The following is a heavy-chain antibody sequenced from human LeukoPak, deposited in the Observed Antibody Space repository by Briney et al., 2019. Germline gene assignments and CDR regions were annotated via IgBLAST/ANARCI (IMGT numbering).Heavy chain of an antibody. D-gene: IGHD2-2*01. CDR2: IYHSGST. Sequence: PSETLSLTCTVSGVSISSGGYYWSWIRQPPGKGLEWIGYIYHSGSTYYNPSLKSRVTISVDRSKNQFSLKLSSVTAADTAVYYCARVLSVEYQLPQPNAFDIWGQGTMVTVSS. J-gene: IGHJ3*02. CDR3: ARVLSVEYQLPQPNAFDI. V-gene: IGHV4-30-2*01. CDR1: GVSISSGGYY.